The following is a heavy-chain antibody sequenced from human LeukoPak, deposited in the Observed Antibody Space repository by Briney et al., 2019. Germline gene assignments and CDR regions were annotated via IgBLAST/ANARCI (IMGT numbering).Heavy chain of an antibody. CDR3: ARDRGSWGGYYKRDYYYYYMDV. CDR1: GGTFSSYA. CDR2: IIPIFGTA. Sequence: ASVKVSCKASGGTFSSYAISWLRQAPGQGLEWMGGIIPIFGTANYAHKFQGRVTITTDESTSTAYIELSSLRSEDTAVYYCARDRGSWGGYYKRDYYYYYMDVWGKGTTVTVSS. V-gene: IGHV1-69*05. D-gene: IGHD3-3*01. J-gene: IGHJ6*03.